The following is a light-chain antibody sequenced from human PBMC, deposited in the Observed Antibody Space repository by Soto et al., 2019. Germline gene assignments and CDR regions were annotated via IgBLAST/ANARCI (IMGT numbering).Light chain of an antibody. CDR3: QQYINWT. J-gene: IGKJ1*01. CDR2: AAS. CDR1: QGISSW. Sequence: DIQMTQSPSSLSASVPDRVTITCRASQGISSWLAWYQQKPGKAPKLLIYAASSLQSGVPSRFSGSGSGTGFTLTISSLQSEDLALYYCQQYINWTFGQGTKVDI. V-gene: IGKV1D-16*01.